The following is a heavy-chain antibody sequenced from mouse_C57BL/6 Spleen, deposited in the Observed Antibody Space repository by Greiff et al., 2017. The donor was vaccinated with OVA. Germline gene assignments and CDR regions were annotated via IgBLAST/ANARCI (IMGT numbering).Heavy chain of an antibody. V-gene: IGHV1-81*01. CDR2: IYHSTGNY. Sequence: QVQLKESGAELARPGASVKLSCTASGYTFTSYGISWVKQRPGQGLEWIGAIYHSTGNYYYNEKFKGKATLTADKSASTADIERRSLTSEDSAVYFWARSGDSSGYVDYWGQGTTLTVSS. J-gene: IGHJ2*01. CDR3: ARSGDSSGYVDY. D-gene: IGHD3-2*02. CDR1: GYTFTSYG.